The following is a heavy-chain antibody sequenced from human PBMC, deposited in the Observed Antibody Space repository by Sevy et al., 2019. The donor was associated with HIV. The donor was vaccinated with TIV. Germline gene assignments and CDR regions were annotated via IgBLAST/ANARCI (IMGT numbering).Heavy chain of an antibody. CDR3: AKDYSTGWYGYYYGMDV. V-gene: IGHV3-30*02. CDR1: GFIFSSFG. D-gene: IGHD6-19*01. J-gene: IGHJ6*02. CDR2: IHYKGSDK. Sequence: GGSVRLSCAASGFIFSSFGMHWVRQAPGKGLEWVAFIHYKGSDKYYADAVKGRYTISRDNSKNTVYLQMSSLRAEDTAVYYCAKDYSTGWYGYYYGMDVRGQGTTVTVSS.